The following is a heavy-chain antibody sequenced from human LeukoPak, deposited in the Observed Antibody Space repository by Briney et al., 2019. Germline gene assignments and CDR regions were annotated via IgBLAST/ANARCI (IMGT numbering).Heavy chain of an antibody. CDR2: ISHDDGSNK. CDR1: GFTFSSYS. J-gene: IGHJ4*02. CDR3: ARVAAPRSNDY. Sequence: GGSLRLSCAASGFTFSSYSMHWVRQAPGKGLEWVAIISHDDGSNKYYTDSVKGRFTVSRDNSKNTLYLQMNSLKTEDTAVYYCARVAAPRSNDYWGQGTLVTVSS. D-gene: IGHD6-13*01. V-gene: IGHV3-30*04.